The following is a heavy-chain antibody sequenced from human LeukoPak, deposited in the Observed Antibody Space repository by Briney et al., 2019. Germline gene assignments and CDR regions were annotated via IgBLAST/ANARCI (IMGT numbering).Heavy chain of an antibody. CDR1: GGTFSSYA. V-gene: IGHV1-69*13. J-gene: IGHJ6*02. D-gene: IGHD6-13*01. Sequence: SVKVSCKASGGTFSSYAISWVRQAPGQGLEWMGGIIPIFGTANYAQKFQGRVTITADESTSTAYMELSSLRSEDTAVYYCARKQPAGTLPYYYGMDVWGQGTTVTVSS. CDR2: IIPIFGTA. CDR3: ARKQPAGTLPYYYGMDV.